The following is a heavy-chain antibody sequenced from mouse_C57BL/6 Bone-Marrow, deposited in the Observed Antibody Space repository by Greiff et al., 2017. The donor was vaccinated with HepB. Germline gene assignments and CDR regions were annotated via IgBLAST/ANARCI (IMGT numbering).Heavy chain of an antibody. D-gene: IGHD1-1*01. V-gene: IGHV14-4*01. CDR1: GFNFKDDY. CDR3: TNLRRYFDV. Sequence: VQLQQSGAELVRPGASVKLSCTASGFNFKDDYMHWVKQRPEQGLEWIGWIDPENGDTEYASKFQGKATITADTSSNTAYLQLSSLTSEDTAVYYCTNLRRYFDVWGTGTTVTVSS. J-gene: IGHJ1*03. CDR2: IDPENGDT.